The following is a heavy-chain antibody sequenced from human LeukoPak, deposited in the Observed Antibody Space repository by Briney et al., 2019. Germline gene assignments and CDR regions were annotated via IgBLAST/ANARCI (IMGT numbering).Heavy chain of an antibody. J-gene: IGHJ4*02. CDR3: ARIRDDSSGYYYFGVGLVEYYFDY. V-gene: IGHV3-30-3*01. CDR1: GFTFSSYA. CDR2: ISYDGSNK. D-gene: IGHD3-22*01. Sequence: PGGSLRLSCAASGFTFSSYAMHWVRQAPGKGLEWVAVISYDGSNKYYADSVKGRFTISRDNSKNTLYLQMNSLRAEDTAVYYCARIRDDSSGYYYFGVGLVEYYFDYWGQGTLVTVSS.